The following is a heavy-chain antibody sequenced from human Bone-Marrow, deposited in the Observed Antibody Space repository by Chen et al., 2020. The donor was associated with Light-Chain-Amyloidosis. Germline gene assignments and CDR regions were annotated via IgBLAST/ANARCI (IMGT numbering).Heavy chain of an antibody. CDR1: GFVFTTYG. J-gene: IGHJ4*02. CDR2: IRFDGSDK. V-gene: IGHV3-30*02. CDR3: AQLYSYGRPFNH. Sequence: VRLVESGGGVVQPGGSLRLSCAASGFVFTTYGFQWVRQAPGKGLEWVAFIRFDGSDKYYVDSVKGRFTISRDDSKNTVYLQMSRLRVEGTAMYYCAQLYSYGRPFNHWGQGTLVSVSS. D-gene: IGHD5-18*01.